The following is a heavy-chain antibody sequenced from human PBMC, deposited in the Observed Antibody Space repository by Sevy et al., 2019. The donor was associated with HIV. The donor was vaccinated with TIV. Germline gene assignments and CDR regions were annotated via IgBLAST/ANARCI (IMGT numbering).Heavy chain of an antibody. V-gene: IGHV3-7*01. CDR1: GFTFSRYW. Sequence: GGSLRLSCAASGFTFSRYWMSWVRQAPGKGLEWMANIKQDGSEKYYVDSVKGRFTISRDNAKNSLYRQMSSLRAEDTAVYYCAAYCDYDSFDYWGQVTLVTVSS. D-gene: IGHD5-12*01. CDR3: AAYCDYDSFDY. CDR2: IKQDGSEK. J-gene: IGHJ4*02.